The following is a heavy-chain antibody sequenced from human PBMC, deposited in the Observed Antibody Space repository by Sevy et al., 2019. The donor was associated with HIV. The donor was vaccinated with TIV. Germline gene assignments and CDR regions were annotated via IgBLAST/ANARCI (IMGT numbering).Heavy chain of an antibody. CDR3: ARDYDFWSGNNAYYYGMDV. D-gene: IGHD3-3*01. J-gene: IGHJ6*02. V-gene: IGHV3-53*01. CDR2: IYSGGST. CDR1: GFTVSSNY. Sequence: GGSLRLSCAASGFTVSSNYMSWVRQAPGKGLEWVSVIYSGGSTYYADSVKGRFTISRDNSKNTLYLQMNSLTAEDTAVYYCARDYDFWSGNNAYYYGMDVWGQGTTVTVSS.